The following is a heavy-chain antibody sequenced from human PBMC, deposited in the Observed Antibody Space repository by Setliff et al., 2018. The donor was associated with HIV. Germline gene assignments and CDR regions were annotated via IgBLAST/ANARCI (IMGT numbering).Heavy chain of an antibody. V-gene: IGHV1-24*01. D-gene: IGHD3-10*01. Sequence: ASVKVSCKVSGYSLTDLSIHWVRQAPGKGLEWTGGFDPEDGETVYAQKLQGRVTMTEDTSTDTAYMELSSLRAEDTAVYYCVRVRVGGYFDYWGQGTLVTVSS. CDR3: VRVRVGGYFDY. CDR2: FDPEDGET. J-gene: IGHJ4*02. CDR1: GYSLTDLS.